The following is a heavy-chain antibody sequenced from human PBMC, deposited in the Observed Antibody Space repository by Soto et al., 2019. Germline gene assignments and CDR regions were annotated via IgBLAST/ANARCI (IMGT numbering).Heavy chain of an antibody. CDR2: IYHSGST. J-gene: IGHJ3*02. CDR3: ARETMTTVTLRGAFDI. CDR1: GGSISSGGYS. D-gene: IGHD4-17*01. V-gene: IGHV4-30-2*01. Sequence: PSETLSLTCAVSGGSISSGGYSWSWIRQRPGKGLEWIGYIYHSGSTYYNPSLKSRVTISVDRSKNQFSLKLSSVTAADTAVYYCARETMTTVTLRGAFDIWGQGTMVTVSS.